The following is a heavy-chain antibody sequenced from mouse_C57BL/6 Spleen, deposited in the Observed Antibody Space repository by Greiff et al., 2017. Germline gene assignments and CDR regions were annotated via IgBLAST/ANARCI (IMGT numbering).Heavy chain of an antibody. CDR3: ARHPPKYDGSSYDAMDY. CDR1: GFSLTSYG. Sequence: VKLVEPGPGLVAPSQSLSITCTVSGFSLTSYGVPWVRQPPGKGLEWLVVIWSDGSTTYNSAPKSRLSISKDNPKSQVFLKMNSLQTDDTAMYYCARHPPKYDGSSYDAMDYWGQGTSVTVSS. CDR2: IWSDGST. J-gene: IGHJ4*01. D-gene: IGHD1-1*01. V-gene: IGHV2-6-1*01.